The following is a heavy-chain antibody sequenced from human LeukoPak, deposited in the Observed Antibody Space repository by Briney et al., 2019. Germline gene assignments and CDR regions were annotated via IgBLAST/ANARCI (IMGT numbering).Heavy chain of an antibody. CDR1: GGSISSSSYY. V-gene: IGHV4-39*01. CDR2: IYYSGST. Sequence: SETLSLTCTVSGGSISSSSYYWGWIRQPPGKGLEWIGSIYYSGSTYYNPSLKSRVTISVDTSKNQFSLKLSSVTAADTAVYYCARVGGDDSSGYYAPFDYWGQGTLVTVSS. CDR3: ARVGGDDSSGYYAPFDY. D-gene: IGHD3-22*01. J-gene: IGHJ4*02.